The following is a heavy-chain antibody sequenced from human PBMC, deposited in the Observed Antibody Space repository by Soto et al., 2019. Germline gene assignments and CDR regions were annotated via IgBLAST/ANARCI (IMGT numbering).Heavy chain of an antibody. CDR1: GYRFTSYY. J-gene: IGHJ3*02. CDR2: IYPRGSDT. CDR3: ARHSEFGYYDSSGYRPPFDI. V-gene: IGHV5-51*01. Sequence: GXSLKISCKGSGYRFTSYYSGWERQMPGKGLEWMGFIYPRGSDTRYSPSFQGEVTISAEKSISTAYLQWSSLKASDTAMYYCARHSEFGYYDSSGYRPPFDIWGQGTMVTVSS. D-gene: IGHD3-22*01.